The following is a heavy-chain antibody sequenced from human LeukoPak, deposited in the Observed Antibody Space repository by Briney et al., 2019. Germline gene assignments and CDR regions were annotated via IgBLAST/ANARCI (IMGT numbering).Heavy chain of an antibody. CDR3: VRRYHEYNVYDRHLDF. Sequence: PGGSLRLSCAASGFTFSRDWMHWVRQAPGKGLVWVSRISDDGSITTYADSVQGRFTISRDNAKSMVFLQMNILRVEDTAVYFYVRRYHEYNVYDRHLDFWGQGILVTVSS. J-gene: IGHJ4*02. D-gene: IGHD5/OR15-5a*01. CDR1: GFTFSRDW. CDR2: ISDDGSIT. V-gene: IGHV3-74*03.